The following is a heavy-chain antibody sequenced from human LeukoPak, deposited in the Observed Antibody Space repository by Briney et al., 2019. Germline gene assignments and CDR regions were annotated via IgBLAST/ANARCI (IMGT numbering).Heavy chain of an antibody. CDR1: GGSISSSSYY. J-gene: IGHJ6*03. V-gene: IGHV4-39*07. D-gene: IGHD3-3*01. CDR2: IYYSGST. Sequence: SETLSLTCTVSGGSISSSSYYWGWIRQPPGKGLEWIGSIYYSGSTYYNPSLKSRVTISVDTSKNQFSLKLSSVTAADTAVYYCARSNYDFWSGYYTYYYYMDVWGKGTTVTVSS. CDR3: ARSNYDFWSGYYTYYYYMDV.